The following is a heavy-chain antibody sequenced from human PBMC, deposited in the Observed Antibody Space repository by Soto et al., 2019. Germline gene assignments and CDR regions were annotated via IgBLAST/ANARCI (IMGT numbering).Heavy chain of an antibody. CDR3: ARGTRSYYDSSGYYYFQH. Sequence: PSETLSLTCAVYGGSFSGYYWSWIRQPPVKGLEWIGEINHSGSTNYNPSLKSRVTISVDTSKNQFSLKLSSVTAADTAVYYCARGTRSYYDSSGYYYFQHWGQCTLVTVS. V-gene: IGHV4-34*01. D-gene: IGHD3-22*01. J-gene: IGHJ1*01. CDR1: GGSFSGYY. CDR2: INHSGST.